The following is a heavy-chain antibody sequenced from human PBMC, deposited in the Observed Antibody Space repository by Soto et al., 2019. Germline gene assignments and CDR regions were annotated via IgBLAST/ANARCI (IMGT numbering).Heavy chain of an antibody. CDR3: ARAFTQYEILNGYLMSHLDY. CDR1: GGTFSSYA. Sequence: QVQLVQSGAEVKKPGSSVKVSCKASGGTFSSYAISWVRQAPGQGLEWMGGIIPIFGTANYAQKFQGRVTITADESTSTAYMELSSLRSEDTAVYYCARAFTQYEILNGYLMSHLDYWGQGTLVTVSS. V-gene: IGHV1-69*01. CDR2: IIPIFGTA. D-gene: IGHD3-9*01. J-gene: IGHJ4*02.